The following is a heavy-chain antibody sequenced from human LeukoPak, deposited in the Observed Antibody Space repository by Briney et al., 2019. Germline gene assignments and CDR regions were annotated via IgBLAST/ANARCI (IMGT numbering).Heavy chain of an antibody. CDR3: ARSGRYSGTGDY. Sequence: GGSLRLSCAASGFTFINFGMNWVRQAPGKGLEWVSYISSSRNTIYYADSVKGRFTISRDNAKNSLSLQMNSLSAEDSAVYYCARSGRYSGTGDYWGQGTLVTVSS. J-gene: IGHJ4*02. D-gene: IGHD1-26*01. V-gene: IGHV3-48*01. CDR2: ISSSRNTI. CDR1: GFTFINFG.